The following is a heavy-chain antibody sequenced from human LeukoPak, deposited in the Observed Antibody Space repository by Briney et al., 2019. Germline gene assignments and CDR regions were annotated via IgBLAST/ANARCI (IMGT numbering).Heavy chain of an antibody. J-gene: IGHJ6*02. Sequence: GGSLGLSCAASGFTFSSYEIHWVRQAPGKGLEWVSKIGGIGSIMYADSVKGRFTISTDSAKSSVYLQMNSLRAEDTAVYYCARRLPYYGMDVWGQGTTVTVPS. V-gene: IGHV3-48*03. CDR2: IGGIGSIM. CDR1: GFTFSSYE. CDR3: ARRLPYYGMDV.